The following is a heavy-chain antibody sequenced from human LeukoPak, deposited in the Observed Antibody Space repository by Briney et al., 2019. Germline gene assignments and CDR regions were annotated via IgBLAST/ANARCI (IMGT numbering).Heavy chain of an antibody. V-gene: IGHV4-31*03. CDR3: ARDRSYGDYYYYYGMDV. Sequence: SETLSLTCTVSGGSISSGGYYWIWIRQHPGKGLEWIGYIYYSGSTYYNPSLKSRVTISVDTSKNQFSLKLSSVTAADTAVYYCARDRSYGDYYYYYGMDVWGQGTTVTVSS. J-gene: IGHJ6*02. D-gene: IGHD4-17*01. CDR2: IYYSGST. CDR1: GGSISSGGYY.